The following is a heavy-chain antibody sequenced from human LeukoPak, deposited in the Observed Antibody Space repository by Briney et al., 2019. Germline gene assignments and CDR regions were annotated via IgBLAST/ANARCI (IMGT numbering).Heavy chain of an antibody. CDR2: ISYDGSNK. Sequence: GGSLRLSCAASGFTFSSYAMHWVRQAPGKGPEWVAVISYDGSNKYYADSVKGRFTISRDNSKNTLYLQMNSLRAEDTAVYYCARGRRWRGAFDIWGQGTMVTVSS. D-gene: IGHD4-23*01. CDR3: ARGRRWRGAFDI. CDR1: GFTFSSYA. V-gene: IGHV3-30*04. J-gene: IGHJ3*02.